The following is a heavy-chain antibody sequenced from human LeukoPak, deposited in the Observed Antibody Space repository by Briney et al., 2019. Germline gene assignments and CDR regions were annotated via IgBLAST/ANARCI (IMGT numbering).Heavy chain of an antibody. CDR3: ARATSGSYYLRAFDI. J-gene: IGHJ3*02. Sequence: NSSETLSLTCTVSGGSISSYYWSWIRQPPGKGLEWIGYIYYSGSTNYNPSLKSRVTISVDTSKNQFSLKLSSVTAADTAVYYCARATSGSYYLRAFDIWGQGTMVTVSS. V-gene: IGHV4-59*01. D-gene: IGHD1-26*01. CDR1: GGSISSYY. CDR2: IYYSGST.